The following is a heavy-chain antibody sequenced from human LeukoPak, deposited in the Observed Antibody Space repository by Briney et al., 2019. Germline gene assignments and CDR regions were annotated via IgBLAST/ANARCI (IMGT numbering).Heavy chain of an antibody. J-gene: IGHJ6*02. CDR1: GFTFSSYW. CDR2: IKQDGSEK. Sequence: GGSLRLSCAASGFTFSSYWMSWVRQAPGKGLEWVANIKQDGSEKYYVDSVKGRFTISRDNAKNSLYLQMNSLRAEDTAVYYCARVMYDYVWGSYPNYGMDVWGQGTTVTVSS. V-gene: IGHV3-7*04. D-gene: IGHD3-16*02. CDR3: ARVMYDYVWGSYPNYGMDV.